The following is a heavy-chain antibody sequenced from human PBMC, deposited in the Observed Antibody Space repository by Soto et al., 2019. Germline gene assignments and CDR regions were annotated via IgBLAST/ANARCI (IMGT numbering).Heavy chain of an antibody. D-gene: IGHD2-21*02. J-gene: IGHJ6*02. CDR3: ARDERFDPTAEYYYGIHV. CDR1: RDTFSGYY. V-gene: IGHV1-2*02. CDR2: INPISGGT. Sequence: QVLLVQSGAEVKKPGASVKVSCKASRDTFSGYYIHWVRQVPGQGLEWMGWINPISGGTNYAQKFQGRVTMTRDSSISTAYMELSSLRSDDTAVYYYARDERFDPTAEYYYGIHVWGQGTTVTVS.